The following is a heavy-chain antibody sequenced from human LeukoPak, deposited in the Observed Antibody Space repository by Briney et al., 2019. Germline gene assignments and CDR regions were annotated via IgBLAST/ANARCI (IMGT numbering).Heavy chain of an antibody. CDR3: AKTLGYCSSTSCYNLDY. J-gene: IGHJ4*02. CDR1: GFTFSSYG. V-gene: IGHV3-30*02. D-gene: IGHD2-2*02. CDR2: IRYDGSNK. Sequence: GGSLRLSCAASGFTFSSYGMHWVRQAPGKGLEWVAFIRYDGSNKYYTDSVKGRFTISRDNSKNTLYLQMNSLRAEDTAVYYCAKTLGYCSSTSCYNLDYWGQGTLVTVSS.